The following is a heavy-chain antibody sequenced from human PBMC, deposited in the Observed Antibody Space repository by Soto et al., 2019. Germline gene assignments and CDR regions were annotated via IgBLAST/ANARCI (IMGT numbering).Heavy chain of an antibody. V-gene: IGHV3-33*01. J-gene: IGHJ4*02. CDR2: IWYDGSNK. CDR1: GFTLSSYG. CDR3: ARGVNWNLDY. D-gene: IGHD1-20*01. Sequence: GXSLRLSCAASGFTLSSYGMHWFRQAPGKGLEWVAVIWYDGSNKYYADSVKGRFTISRDNSKNTLYLQMNSLRAEDTAVYYCARGVNWNLDYWGQGTLVTVSS.